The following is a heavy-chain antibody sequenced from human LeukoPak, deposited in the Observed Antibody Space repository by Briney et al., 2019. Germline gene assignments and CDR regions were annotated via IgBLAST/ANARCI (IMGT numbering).Heavy chain of an antibody. Sequence: GRSLTLSRAVSGFTSSNAWMSWVRQAPGNGLEWVGRIKSKTDGGTRAYAAPVKGRFTISRDDSKNTLYLQMNSLKTEDTAVYYCTTFDYAAFLIWGQGTMVTVSS. J-gene: IGHJ3*02. CDR1: GFTSSNAW. CDR3: TTFDYAAFLI. CDR2: IKSKTDGGTR. V-gene: IGHV3-15*01. D-gene: IGHD4/OR15-4a*01.